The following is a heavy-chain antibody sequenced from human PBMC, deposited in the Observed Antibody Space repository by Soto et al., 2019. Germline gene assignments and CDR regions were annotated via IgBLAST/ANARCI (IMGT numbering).Heavy chain of an antibody. D-gene: IGHD3-3*01. CDR1: GVTFSSYA. V-gene: IGHV3-23*01. CDR2: ISGSGGST. CDR3: AKDPYYDFWSGPHPWFDP. J-gene: IGHJ5*02. Sequence: PGGSLRLSCAASGVTFSSYAMSWVRQAPGKGLEWVSAISGSGGSTYYADSVKGRFTISRDNSKNTLYLQMNSLRAEDTAVYYCAKDPYYDFWSGPHPWFDPWGQGTLVTVSS.